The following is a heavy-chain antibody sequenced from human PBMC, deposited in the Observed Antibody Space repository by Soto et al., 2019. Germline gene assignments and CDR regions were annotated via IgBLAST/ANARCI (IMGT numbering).Heavy chain of an antibody. V-gene: IGHV3-66*01. CDR3: ARDARVEDGSGSYYWGMDV. Sequence: PGGSLRLSCAASGFTVSSNYMSWVRQAPGKGLEWVSVIYSGGSTYYADSVKGRFTISRDNSKNTLYLQMNSLRAEDTAVYYCARDARVEDGSGSYYWGMDVWGQGTTVTVSS. CDR1: GFTVSSNY. D-gene: IGHD3-10*01. CDR2: IYSGGST. J-gene: IGHJ6*02.